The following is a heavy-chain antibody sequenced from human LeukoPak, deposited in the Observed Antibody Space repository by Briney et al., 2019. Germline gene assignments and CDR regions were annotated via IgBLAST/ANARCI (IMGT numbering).Heavy chain of an antibody. J-gene: IGHJ4*02. V-gene: IGHV4-34*01. CDR2: INHSGST. CDR1: GGSFSGYY. CDR3: ARKISSGYSFDY. D-gene: IGHD3-22*01. Sequence: PSETLSLTCAVYGGSFSGYYWSWIRQPPGKGLEWIGEINHSGSTNYNPSLKSRVTISVDTSKNQFSLKLSSVTAADTAVYYCARKISSGYSFDYWGQGTLVTVSS.